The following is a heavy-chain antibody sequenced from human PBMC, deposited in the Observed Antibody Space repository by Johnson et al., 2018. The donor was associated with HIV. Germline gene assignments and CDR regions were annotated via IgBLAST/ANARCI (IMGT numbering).Heavy chain of an antibody. Sequence: QVQLVESGGGVVQPGRSLRLSCAASGFTFSSYGMHWVRQAPGKGLEWVAVIWSDGSNKYYADSVKGRFTISRDNSKNTLYLQMNRLRAEDTAVYYCAARPGVEGAFDIWGQGTMVTVSS. J-gene: IGHJ3*02. CDR2: IWSDGSNK. V-gene: IGHV3-33*01. CDR1: GFTFSSYG. D-gene: IGHD3-3*01. CDR3: AARPGVEGAFDI.